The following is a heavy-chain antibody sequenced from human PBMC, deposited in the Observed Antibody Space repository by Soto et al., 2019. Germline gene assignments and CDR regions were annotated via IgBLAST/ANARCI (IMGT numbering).Heavy chain of an antibody. CDR1: GGSFSGYS. J-gene: IGHJ4*01. CDR2: INYTGTT. Sequence: QVQLQQWGAGLLKPSETLSLTCAVNGGSFSGYSWTWIRQAPGKGLDWIGEINYTGTTNYSPSLKSRVTLSVDTSKNQCSLELRSVSAADTAVYYCAREGGSGWYYYDYWGHGTLVTVSS. CDR3: AREGGSGWYYYDY. V-gene: IGHV4-34*02. D-gene: IGHD6-19*01.